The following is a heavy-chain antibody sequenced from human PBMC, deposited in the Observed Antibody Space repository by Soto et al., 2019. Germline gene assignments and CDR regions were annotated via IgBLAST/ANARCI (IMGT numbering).Heavy chain of an antibody. V-gene: IGHV3-7*04. CDR2: IKQDGSEK. Sequence: EVQLVESGGGLVQPGGSLRLSCAASGFTFSSYWMSWVRQAPGKGLEGVANIKQDGSEKYYVDSVKGRFTISRDNAKNSLYLQMTSLRAEDTAVYYSAKARGYFDYWGQGTLVTVSS. CDR3: AKARGYFDY. CDR1: GFTFSSYW. J-gene: IGHJ4*02.